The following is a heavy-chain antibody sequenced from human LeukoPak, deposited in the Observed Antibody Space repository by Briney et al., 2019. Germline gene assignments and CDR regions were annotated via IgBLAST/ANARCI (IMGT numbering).Heavy chain of an antibody. V-gene: IGHV1-8*01. CDR1: GYTFTSYD. CDR3: ARGQDYYGSGSYAGPYGMDV. D-gene: IGHD3-10*01. J-gene: IGHJ6*02. Sequence: ASVKVSCKASGYTFTSYDINWVRLATGQGLEWMGWMNPNSGNTGYAQKFQGRVTMTRNTSISTAYMELSSLRSEDTAVYYCARGQDYYGSGSYAGPYGMDVWGQGTTVTVSS. CDR2: MNPNSGNT.